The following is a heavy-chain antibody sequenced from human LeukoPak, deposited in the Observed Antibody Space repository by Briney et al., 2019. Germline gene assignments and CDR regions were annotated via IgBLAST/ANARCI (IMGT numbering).Heavy chain of an antibody. J-gene: IGHJ4*02. CDR2: ISYDGDNK. Sequence: GESLRLSCAASGFTFSTYAIHWVRQAPGKGLEWVAVISYDGDNKYYADSVKGRFTISRDNSKSTLYLQMNSLRAEDTAVYYCARDTAAGGDYSIDYWGQGTLVTVSS. CDR3: ARDTAAGGDYSIDY. D-gene: IGHD4-11*01. CDR1: GFTFSTYA. V-gene: IGHV3-30-3*01.